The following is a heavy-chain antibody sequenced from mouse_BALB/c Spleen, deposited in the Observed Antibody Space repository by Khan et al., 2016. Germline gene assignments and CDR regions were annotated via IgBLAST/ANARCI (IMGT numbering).Heavy chain of an antibody. CDR2: IYPGDGDT. D-gene: IGHD6-2*01. CDR3: AREILLRLFYARDY. CDR1: DYAFSSYW. Sequence: QVQLQQSGAELVRPGSSVKLSCKASDYAFSSYWMNWVKQRPGQGLEWIGQIYPGDGDTNYNGKFKGKATLTADKSSSPVYMQLSSLTSEDSAVYFGAREILLRLFYARDYWGQGTSVTVSS. V-gene: IGHV1-80*01. J-gene: IGHJ4*01.